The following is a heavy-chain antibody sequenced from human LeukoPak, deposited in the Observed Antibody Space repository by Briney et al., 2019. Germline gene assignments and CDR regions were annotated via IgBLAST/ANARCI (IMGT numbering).Heavy chain of an antibody. J-gene: IGHJ6*03. D-gene: IGHD6-19*01. Sequence: PGGSLRLSCAASGFTFDDYGMSWVRQAPGKGLEWVSGINWNGGSTGYADSVKGRFTISRDNAKNSLYLQMNSLRAEDTALYYCGRRLTDYYYYYMDVWGKGTTVTVSS. V-gene: IGHV3-20*04. CDR1: GFTFDDYG. CDR3: GRRLTDYYYYYMDV. CDR2: INWNGGST.